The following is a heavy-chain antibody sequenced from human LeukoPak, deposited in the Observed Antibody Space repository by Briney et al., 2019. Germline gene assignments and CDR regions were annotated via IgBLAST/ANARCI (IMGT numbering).Heavy chain of an antibody. J-gene: IGHJ6*03. Sequence: GGSLRLSCAASGFTFSSYAMHWVRQAPGKGLEWVAVISYDGSNKYYADSVKGRFTISRDNAKNSLYLQMNSLRAEDTALYYCARQGQGYYYYYMDVWGKGTTVTVSS. CDR3: ARQGQGYYYYYMDV. CDR1: GFTFSSYA. CDR2: ISYDGSNK. V-gene: IGHV3-30*04.